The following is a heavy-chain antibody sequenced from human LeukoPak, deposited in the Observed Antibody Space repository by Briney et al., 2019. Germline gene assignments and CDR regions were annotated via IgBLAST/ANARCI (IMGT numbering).Heavy chain of an antibody. Sequence: SVKVSCKASGGTFSSYAISGVGQAPGQGVAWMGRSIPIFCTENYVQRFQGRVTLTTDETTSTAYMELSSLRSQDTAVYYCARGYSGYDREAYWGQGTLVTVSS. D-gene: IGHD5-12*01. J-gene: IGHJ4*02. CDR1: GGTFSSYA. V-gene: IGHV1-69*05. CDR2: SIPIFCTE. CDR3: ARGYSGYDREAY.